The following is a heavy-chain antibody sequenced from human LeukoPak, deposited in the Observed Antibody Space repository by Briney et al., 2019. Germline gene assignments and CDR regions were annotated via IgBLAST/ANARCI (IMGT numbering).Heavy chain of an antibody. CDR2: ISGSGDDT. J-gene: IGHJ3*02. Sequence: GGSLRLSCAASGFTFSNYAMTWVRQAPGKGLEWVSGISGSGDDTIYADSVKGRFPISRDNSKNTLYLQMNSLRAEDTAVYYCAEAWGSSSPVLMDAFDIWGQGTMVTVSS. CDR1: GFTFSNYA. V-gene: IGHV3-23*01. D-gene: IGHD6-6*01. CDR3: AEAWGSSSPVLMDAFDI.